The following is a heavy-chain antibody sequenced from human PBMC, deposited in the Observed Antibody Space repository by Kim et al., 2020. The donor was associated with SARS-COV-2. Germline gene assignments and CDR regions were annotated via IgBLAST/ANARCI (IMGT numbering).Heavy chain of an antibody. CDR1: GGSITSDY. CDR3: ATSYYTNGRRVFYPFHY. CDR2: ISYSGGT. D-gene: IGHD2-8*01. V-gene: IGHV4-59*01. Sequence: SETLSLTCTVFGGSITSDYWSWMRQPPGGGLEWIGYISYSGGTKYNPSLKSRVTISLDTSKNQFSLKLNSVTAADTAAYFCATSYYTNGRRVFYPFHYWGQGTLVTVSS. J-gene: IGHJ4*02.